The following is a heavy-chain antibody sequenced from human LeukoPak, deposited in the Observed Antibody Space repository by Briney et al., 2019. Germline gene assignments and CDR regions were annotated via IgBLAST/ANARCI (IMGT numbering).Heavy chain of an antibody. CDR3: ARVKVGATVDYYYYYMDV. CDR2: IYYSGST. Sequence: PSETLSLTCTVSGGSISSYYWSWIRQPPGKGLEWIGYIYYSGSTNYNPSLKSRVTISVDTSKNQFSLKLSSVTAADTAVYYCARVKVGATVDYYYYYMDVWGKGTTVTISS. CDR1: GGSISSYY. V-gene: IGHV4-59*01. D-gene: IGHD1-26*01. J-gene: IGHJ6*03.